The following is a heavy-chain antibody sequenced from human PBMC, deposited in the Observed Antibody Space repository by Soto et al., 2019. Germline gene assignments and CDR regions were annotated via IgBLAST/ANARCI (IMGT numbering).Heavy chain of an antibody. CDR3: AKDYQLVPVGATTYYYGMDV. Sequence: GGSLRLSCAASGFTFSSYGMHWVRQAPGKGLEWVAIISYDGSNKYLADSVKGRFTMSRDNSKNTLYLQMNSLRTEDTAVYYCAKDYQLVPVGATTYYYGMDVWGQGTTVTVSS. J-gene: IGHJ6*02. CDR1: GFTFSSYG. CDR2: ISYDGSNK. D-gene: IGHD1-26*01. V-gene: IGHV3-30*18.